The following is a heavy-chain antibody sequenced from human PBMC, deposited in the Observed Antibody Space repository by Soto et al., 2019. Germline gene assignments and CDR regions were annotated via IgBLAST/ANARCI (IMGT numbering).Heavy chain of an antibody. V-gene: IGHV4-59*08. Sequence: PSETLSLTCTVSGGSISSYYWSWIRQPPGKGLEWIGYIYYSGSTNYNPSLKSRVTISVDTSKNQFSLKLSSVTAADTAVYYCARQGGYSGYDRRGRLFDYWGQGTLVTVSS. D-gene: IGHD5-12*01. CDR1: GGSISSYY. CDR3: ARQGGYSGYDRRGRLFDY. J-gene: IGHJ4*02. CDR2: IYYSGST.